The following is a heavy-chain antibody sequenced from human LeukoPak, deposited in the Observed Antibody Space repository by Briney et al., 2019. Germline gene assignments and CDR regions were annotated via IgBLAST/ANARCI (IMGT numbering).Heavy chain of an antibody. Sequence: SETLSLTCTVSGYSINNGYYWGWIRQPPGKGLEWIGGIYHSGSTYYKPSLQSRVTISVDTSKNQFSLKLSSVTAADTAVYYCARGGRGEAAGFDYWGQGTLVTVSS. CDR2: IYHSGST. CDR1: GYSINNGYY. CDR3: ARGGRGEAAGFDY. D-gene: IGHD6-13*01. J-gene: IGHJ4*02. V-gene: IGHV4-38-2*02.